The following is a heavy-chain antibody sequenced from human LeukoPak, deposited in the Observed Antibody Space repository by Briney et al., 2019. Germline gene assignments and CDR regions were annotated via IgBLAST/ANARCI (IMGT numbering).Heavy chain of an antibody. Sequence: GGSLRLSCAASGFTFSTYWMHWVRQAPGKGLVWVSRTNSDGSSTVYADSVKGRLTISRDNPKNTLFLQMNSLRAEDTAVYYCARDLFYDNSGYYAFDSWGQGTLVTVSS. D-gene: IGHD3-22*01. CDR2: TNSDGSST. V-gene: IGHV3-74*01. J-gene: IGHJ4*02. CDR3: ARDLFYDNSGYYAFDS. CDR1: GFTFSTYW.